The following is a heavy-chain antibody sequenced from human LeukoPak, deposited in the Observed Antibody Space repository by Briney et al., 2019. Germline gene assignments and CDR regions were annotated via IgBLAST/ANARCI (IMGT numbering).Heavy chain of an antibody. Sequence: GASVKVSCKASGYTFTNYYMQWARQAPGQGLEWMGIINPSGGSTSYAQKFQGRVTMTRDTSTSTVYMELSSLRSEDTAVYYCARWLQFIGSDYWGQGTLVTVSS. CDR2: INPSGGST. D-gene: IGHD5-24*01. CDR1: GYTFTNYY. V-gene: IGHV1-46*01. J-gene: IGHJ4*02. CDR3: ARWLQFIGSDY.